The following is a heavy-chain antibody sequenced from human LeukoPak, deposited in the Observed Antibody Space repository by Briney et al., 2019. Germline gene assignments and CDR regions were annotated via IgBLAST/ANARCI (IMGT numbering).Heavy chain of an antibody. CDR3: AAVGGYSPFDY. D-gene: IGHD3-22*01. CDR1: GGSISSYY. J-gene: IGHJ4*02. V-gene: IGHV4-59*01. Sequence: KPSETLSLTCTVSGGSISSYYWSWIRQPPGKGLEWIGYIYYSGSTNYNPSLKSRVTISVDTSKNQFSLKLSSVTAADTAVYYCAAVGGYSPFDYWGQGTLVTVSS. CDR2: IYYSGST.